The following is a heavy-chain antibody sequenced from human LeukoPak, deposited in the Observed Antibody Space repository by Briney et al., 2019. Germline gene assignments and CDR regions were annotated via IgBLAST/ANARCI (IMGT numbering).Heavy chain of an antibody. D-gene: IGHD2-2*01. Sequence: ASVKVSCKASGYTFTSHDINWVRQASGQGPEWMGWINPRTGDRGYAQKIQGRVTITRSTSMNTAYMELSSLRSEDTAVYYCTRHTSPTFDYWGQGTLVTVSS. CDR3: TRHTSPTFDY. CDR1: GYTFTSHD. V-gene: IGHV1-8*01. J-gene: IGHJ4*02. CDR2: INPRTGDR.